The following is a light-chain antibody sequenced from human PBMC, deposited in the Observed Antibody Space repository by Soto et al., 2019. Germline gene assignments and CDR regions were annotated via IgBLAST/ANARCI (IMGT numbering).Light chain of an antibody. CDR1: QDISNY. CDR2: AAS. J-gene: IGKJ1*01. V-gene: IGKV1-27*01. Sequence: DIRMTQSPTSLSASVGDRVTITCRASQDISNYLAWYQQKPGKVPKVLIFAASTLQSGVPSRFSGSGSGTDFTITISSLQPEDVATYYCQKYNSAPWTLGQGTKVDIK. CDR3: QKYNSAPWT.